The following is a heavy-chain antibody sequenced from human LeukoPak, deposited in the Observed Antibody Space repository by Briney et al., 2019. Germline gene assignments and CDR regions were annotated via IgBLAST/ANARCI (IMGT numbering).Heavy chain of an antibody. D-gene: IGHD3-22*01. Sequence: GGSLRLSCAASGFTFSDYGMHWVRQAPGKGLEWVAVVWYDGSNKYYADSVKGRFTISRDNSKNTLYLQMNSLRAQDTAVYYCARDPLNYDSSGYIRYYFDYWGQGTLVTVSS. CDR1: GFTFSDYG. CDR2: VWYDGSNK. CDR3: ARDPLNYDSSGYIRYYFDY. J-gene: IGHJ4*02. V-gene: IGHV3-33*01.